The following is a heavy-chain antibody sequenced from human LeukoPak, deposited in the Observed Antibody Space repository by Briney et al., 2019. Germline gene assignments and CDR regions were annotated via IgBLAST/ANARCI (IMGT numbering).Heavy chain of an antibody. Sequence: GGSLRLSCAASGFTFSSYSMNWVRQAPGKGLEWVSYISSSSSTIYYADSVKGRFTISRDNAKNSLYLQMNSLRAEDTAVYYCARFVVVTAHDYWGQGTLVTVSS. D-gene: IGHD2-21*02. V-gene: IGHV3-48*01. CDR1: GFTFSSYS. CDR2: ISSSSSTI. J-gene: IGHJ4*02. CDR3: ARFVVVTAHDY.